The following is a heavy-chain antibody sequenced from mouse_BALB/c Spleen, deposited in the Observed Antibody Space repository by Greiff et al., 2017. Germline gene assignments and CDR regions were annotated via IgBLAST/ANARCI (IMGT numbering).Heavy chain of an antibody. CDR3: ARSRWVYYGSTYAMDY. CDR2: ISTYYGDA. J-gene: IGHJ4*01. Sequence: QVHVKQSGAELVRPGVSVKISCKGSGYTFTDYAMHWVKQSHAKSLEWIGVISTYYGDASYNQKFKGKATMTVDKSSSTAYMELASLTSEDSAIYYCARSRWVYYGSTYAMDYWGQGTSVTVSS. D-gene: IGHD1-1*01. V-gene: IGHV1S137*01. CDR1: GYTFTDYA.